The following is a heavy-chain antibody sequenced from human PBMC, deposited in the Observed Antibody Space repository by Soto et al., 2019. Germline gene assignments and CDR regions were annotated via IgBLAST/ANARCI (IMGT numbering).Heavy chain of an antibody. D-gene: IGHD3-10*01. CDR1: GFSFSTHA. CDR3: ATGPTFYYAY. V-gene: IGHV3-30-3*01. J-gene: IGHJ4*02. CDR2: ISNDETYR. Sequence: QVQLVESGGGVVQPGMSLRLSCATSGFSFSTHAMHWVRQAPGKGLECVSVISNDETYRNYADSVKGRFTISIDHSKNTLYLQMNSLRPEDTAVYYCATGPTFYYAYWGQGTLVTVSS.